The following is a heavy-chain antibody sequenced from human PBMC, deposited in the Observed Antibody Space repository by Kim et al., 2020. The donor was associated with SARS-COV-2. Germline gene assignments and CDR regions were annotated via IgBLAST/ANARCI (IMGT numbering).Heavy chain of an antibody. J-gene: IGHJ4*02. CDR3: ARDNWGSYDY. CDR2: AKTKADSYTT. D-gene: IGHD1-26*01. V-gene: IGHV3-72*01. Sequence: LRLSCAASGFSFSDYLMDWVRQVPGKGLEWVGRAKTKADSYTTEYAASVKGRFTISRDDSKNALYLQMNSLKIEDTALYYCARDNWGSYDYWGQGTLVT. CDR1: GFSFSDYL.